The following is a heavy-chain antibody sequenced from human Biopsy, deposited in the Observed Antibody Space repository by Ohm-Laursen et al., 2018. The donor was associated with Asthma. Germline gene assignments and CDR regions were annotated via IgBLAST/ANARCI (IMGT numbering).Heavy chain of an antibody. Sequence: SLRLSYAASGFTFSRYWMHWVRQAPGKGLVWVSRISFDGTTTTYADSVRGRFTISRDNAKNTLYLQMNSLRAEDTAVYYCLHGAEVGGQGILVSVSS. CDR1: GFTFSRYW. D-gene: IGHD4-17*01. CDR3: LHGAEV. V-gene: IGHV3-74*01. J-gene: IGHJ4*02. CDR2: ISFDGTTT.